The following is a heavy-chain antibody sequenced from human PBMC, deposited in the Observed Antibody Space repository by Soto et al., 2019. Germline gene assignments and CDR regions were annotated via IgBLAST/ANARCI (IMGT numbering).Heavy chain of an antibody. V-gene: IGHV4-39*07. D-gene: IGHD2-15*01. CDR3: ASVEGSVGIKAFDI. CDR2: IYYSGST. J-gene: IGHJ3*02. Sequence: SQTLSLTCTVSGGSISSSSYYWGWIRQPPGKGLEWIGSIYYSGSTYYNPSLKSRVTISVDTSKNQFSLKLSSVTAADTAVYYCASVEGSVGIKAFDIWGQGTMVTVSS. CDR1: GGSISSSSYY.